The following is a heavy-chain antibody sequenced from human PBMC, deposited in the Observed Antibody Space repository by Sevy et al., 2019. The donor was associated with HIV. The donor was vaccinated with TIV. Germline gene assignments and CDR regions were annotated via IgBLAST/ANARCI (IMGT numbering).Heavy chain of an antibody. CDR1: GFTFRSYA. CDR3: AKGVSWLVLGGYFDY. CDR2: IIGSGDNT. J-gene: IGHJ4*02. V-gene: IGHV3-23*01. Sequence: GGSLRLSCEASGFTFRSYAMSWVRQAPGKGLEWVSGIIGSGDNTYYADSVKGRFTVSRDNSKNTLYVQMNSLRAEDTAVYYCAKGVSWLVLGGYFDYWGQGTPVTVPQ. D-gene: IGHD6-19*01.